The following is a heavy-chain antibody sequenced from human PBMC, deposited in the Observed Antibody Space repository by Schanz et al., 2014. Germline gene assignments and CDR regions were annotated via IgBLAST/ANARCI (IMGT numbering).Heavy chain of an antibody. CDR1: GFTFSAYG. CDR2: IWFDGNNK. D-gene: IGHD4-17*01. V-gene: IGHV3-33*06. J-gene: IGHJ3*02. CDR3: AKDPHRDYGGKPQTFDI. Sequence: QVQLVESGGGVVQPGRSLRLSCAASGFTFSAYGMHWVRQAPGKGLEWVAVIWFDGNNKFYADSVKGRFTISRDNSKNTLYPQMSSLRAEDTALYYCAKDPHRDYGGKPQTFDIWGQGTMVTVSS.